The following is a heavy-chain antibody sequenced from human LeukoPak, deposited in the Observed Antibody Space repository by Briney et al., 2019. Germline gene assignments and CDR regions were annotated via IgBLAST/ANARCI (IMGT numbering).Heavy chain of an antibody. CDR1: AFIFDNYA. CDR3: AKDLRGGNSFLIAFDI. Sequence: PGGSLRLSCAASAFIFDNYAMNWVRQAPGKGLEWVSAISGSGVRTYYADSVRGRFTISRDNSKNTLYLQMHSLRAEDSAIYYCAKDLRGGNSFLIAFDIWGQGTMVTVFS. D-gene: IGHD4-23*01. V-gene: IGHV3-23*01. J-gene: IGHJ3*02. CDR2: ISGSGVRT.